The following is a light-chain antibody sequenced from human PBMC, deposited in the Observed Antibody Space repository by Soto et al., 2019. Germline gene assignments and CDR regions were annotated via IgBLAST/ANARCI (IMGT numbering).Light chain of an antibody. CDR3: SSYSTTSSTHDL. CDR1: SSDVGGYNY. J-gene: IGLJ2*01. V-gene: IGLV2-14*01. Sequence: QSVLTQPASVSGSPGQSITISCTGTSSDVGGYNYVSWYQQHPGKAPQLLIYEVTYRPSGVSTRFSASKSGSTASLTISGSEVEDEAEYYCSSYSTTSSTHDLFGEGTRLTVL. CDR2: EVT.